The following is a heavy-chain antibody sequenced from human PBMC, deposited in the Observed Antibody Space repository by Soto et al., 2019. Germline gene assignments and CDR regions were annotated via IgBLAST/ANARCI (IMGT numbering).Heavy chain of an antibody. V-gene: IGHV4-61*01. CDR2: IHYSWST. D-gene: IGHD2-2*01. CDR3: ARGYCSSTTCYIWDNWFDP. CDR1: GGSGSSGSCY. J-gene: IGHJ5*02. Sequence: PSETLSLTCTVSGGSGSSGSCYWSWIRQPPGKGLEWIGNIHYSWSTNYNPSLKSRVTISVDTSKNQFSLKLSSVPAADTAVYYCARGYCSSTTCYIWDNWFDPWGQGTLITAS.